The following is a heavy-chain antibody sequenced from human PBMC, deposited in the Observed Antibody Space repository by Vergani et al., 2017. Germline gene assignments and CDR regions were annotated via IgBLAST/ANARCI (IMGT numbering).Heavy chain of an antibody. Sequence: QLQLQESGPGLVKPSETLSLTCAVYGGSFSGYYWSWIRQPPGKGLEWIGEINHSGSTNYNPSLKSRVTISVDTSKNQFSLKLSSVTAADTAVYYCAGGWQWLVLDYWGQGTLVTVSS. D-gene: IGHD6-19*01. CDR2: INHSGST. CDR3: AGGWQWLVLDY. J-gene: IGHJ4*02. V-gene: IGHV4-34*01. CDR1: GGSFSGYY.